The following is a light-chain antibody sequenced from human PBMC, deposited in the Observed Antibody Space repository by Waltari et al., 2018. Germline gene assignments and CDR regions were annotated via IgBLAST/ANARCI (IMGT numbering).Light chain of an antibody. Sequence: QSALTQPASVSGSPGQSLTISCPGPSSDVGRYNFVPWDQQHPGKAPKLMIYEVSKRPSGVSNRFSGSKSGNTASLTISGLQAEDEADYYCCSYAGSSVWVFGGGTKLTVL. V-gene: IGLV2-23*02. CDR3: CSYAGSSVWV. CDR2: EVS. J-gene: IGLJ3*02. CDR1: SSDVGRYNF.